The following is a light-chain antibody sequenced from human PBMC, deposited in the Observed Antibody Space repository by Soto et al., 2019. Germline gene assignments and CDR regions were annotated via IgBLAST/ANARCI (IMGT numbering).Light chain of an antibody. CDR3: SSYTSSSTLVV. V-gene: IGLV2-14*01. Sequence: ALTQPASVSGSPGQSITISCTGTSSDVGGYNYVSWYQQHPGKAPKLMIYDVSNRPSGVSNRFSGSKSGNTASLTISGLQTEDEADYYFSSYTSSSTLVVFGGGTQLTVL. CDR1: SSDVGGYNY. J-gene: IGLJ2*01. CDR2: DVS.